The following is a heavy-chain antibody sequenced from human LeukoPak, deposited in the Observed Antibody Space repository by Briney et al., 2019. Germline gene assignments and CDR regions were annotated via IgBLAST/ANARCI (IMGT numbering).Heavy chain of an antibody. CDR3: ARNRYSGSYGVDF. CDR2: IKQDGSEK. Sequence: GGSLRLSCAASGFTFSSYWMSWVRQAPGKGLEWVANIKQDGSEKYYVDSVKGRFTISRDNAKNSLYLQMNSLRAEDTAVYYCARNRYSGSYGVDFWGQGTLVTVSS. CDR1: GFTFSSYW. D-gene: IGHD1-26*01. J-gene: IGHJ4*02. V-gene: IGHV3-7*05.